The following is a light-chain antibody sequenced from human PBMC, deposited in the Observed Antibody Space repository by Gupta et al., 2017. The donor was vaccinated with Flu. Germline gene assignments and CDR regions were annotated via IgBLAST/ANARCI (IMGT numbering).Light chain of an antibody. CDR1: SSDVGGYSY. CDR2: DVD. V-gene: IGLV2-11*01. Sequence: QSALTQPRSVSGSPGQSVTMSCTGTSSDVGGYSYVSWYQHHPGKAPKLMLYDVDKRPSGVPDRFSGSKSGNTASLTISGLQAEDEADYYCYSYAGINSWVFGGGTKLTVL. CDR3: YSYAGINSWV. J-gene: IGLJ3*02.